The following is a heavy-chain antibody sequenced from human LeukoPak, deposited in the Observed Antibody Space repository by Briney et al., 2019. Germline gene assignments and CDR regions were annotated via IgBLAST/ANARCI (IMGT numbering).Heavy chain of an antibody. CDR1: GFTFDDYA. D-gene: IGHD3-9*01. V-gene: IGHV3-9*01. Sequence: PGWSLRLSCAASGFTFDDYAMQWVRLSPGKGLEWVSRIDSNSRSTVYADSVRGRFTISRDNAKNSLYLQMNSLRTEDTALYYCARDRRPLTGYNAQDYWCQGTLVTVS. J-gene: IGHJ4*02. CDR2: IDSNSRST. CDR3: ARDRRPLTGYNAQDY.